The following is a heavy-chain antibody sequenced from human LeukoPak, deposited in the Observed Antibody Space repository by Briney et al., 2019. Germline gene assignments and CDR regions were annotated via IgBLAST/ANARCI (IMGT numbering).Heavy chain of an antibody. CDR1: GGSISSYY. D-gene: IGHD3-22*01. CDR2: IYTSGST. V-gene: IGHV4-4*07. Sequence: PSETLSLTCTVSGGSISSYYWSWIRQPAGKGLEWIGRIYTSGSTNYNPSLKSRVTMSVDTSKNQFSLKLSSVTAADTAVYYCAREVDYYDSSGYYSRGFDYWGQGTLVTVSS. J-gene: IGHJ4*02. CDR3: AREVDYYDSSGYYSRGFDY.